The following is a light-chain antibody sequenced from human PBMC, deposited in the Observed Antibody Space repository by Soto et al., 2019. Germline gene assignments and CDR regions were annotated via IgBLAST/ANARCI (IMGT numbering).Light chain of an antibody. V-gene: IGLV2-23*01. Sequence: QSVLTQPASVSGSPGQSITISCTGTSSDVGSYNLVSWYQQHPGKAPKLMIYEGSKRPSGVSNRFSGPKSGNTASLTISGLQAEDEADYYCCSYAGSIWVFGGGTKVTVL. J-gene: IGLJ3*02. CDR2: EGS. CDR3: CSYAGSIWV. CDR1: SSDVGSYNL.